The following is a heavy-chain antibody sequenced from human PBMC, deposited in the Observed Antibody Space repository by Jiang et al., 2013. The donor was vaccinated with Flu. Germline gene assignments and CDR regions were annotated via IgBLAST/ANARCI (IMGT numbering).Heavy chain of an antibody. CDR3: ARPYCGSPGCQGRDWFDP. V-gene: IGHV3-23*04. CDR1: GFTFSSYA. D-gene: IGHD2-2*01. CDR2: ISGSGGST. Sequence: QLVESGGGLVQPGGSLRLSCAASGFTFSSYAMSWVRQAPGKGLEWVSAISGSGGSTYYADSVKGRFTISRDNSKNTLYLQMNSLRAEDTAVYYCARPYCGSPGCQGRDWFDPWGQGTLVTVSS. J-gene: IGHJ5*02.